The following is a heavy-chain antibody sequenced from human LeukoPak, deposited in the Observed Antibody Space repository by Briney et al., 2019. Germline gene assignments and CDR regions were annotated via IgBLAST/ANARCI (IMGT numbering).Heavy chain of an antibody. Sequence: ASVKVSCKASGYTFTGYYMHWVRQDPGQGLEWMGRINPNSGGTNYAQKFQGRVTMTRDTSISTAYMELSRLRSDDTAVYYCARTIGYCSSTSCLNWFDPWGQGTLVTVSS. CDR1: GYTFTGYY. D-gene: IGHD2-2*01. CDR3: ARTIGYCSSTSCLNWFDP. CDR2: INPNSGGT. J-gene: IGHJ5*02. V-gene: IGHV1-2*06.